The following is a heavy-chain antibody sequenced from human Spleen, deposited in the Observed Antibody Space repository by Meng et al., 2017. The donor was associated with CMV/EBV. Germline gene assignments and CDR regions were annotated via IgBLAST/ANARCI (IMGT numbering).Heavy chain of an antibody. CDR2: ISGSGGST. V-gene: IGHV3-23*01. D-gene: IGHD2-21*01. J-gene: IGHJ4*02. Sequence: ETLSLTCAASGFTFRRYGMHWVRQAPGKGLEWVSAISGSGGSTYYADSVKGRFTISRDNSKDTLYLQMDSLRVEDTAVYYCARDAGIAWPFDYWGQGTPVTVSS. CDR1: GFTFRRYG. CDR3: ARDAGIAWPFDY.